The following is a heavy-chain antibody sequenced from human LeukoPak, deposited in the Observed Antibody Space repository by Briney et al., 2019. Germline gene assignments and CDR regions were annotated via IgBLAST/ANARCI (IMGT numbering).Heavy chain of an antibody. Sequence: ETLSLTCTVSGGSISSYYWSWIRQPPGKGLEWIGYVYYSGSTNYNPSLKSRVTISVDTSKNQFSLKLSSLTAADTAVYYCAKDYPYFDYWGQGTLVTVSS. CDR2: VYYSGST. J-gene: IGHJ4*02. CDR1: GGSISSYY. CDR3: AKDYPYFDY. V-gene: IGHV4-59*01.